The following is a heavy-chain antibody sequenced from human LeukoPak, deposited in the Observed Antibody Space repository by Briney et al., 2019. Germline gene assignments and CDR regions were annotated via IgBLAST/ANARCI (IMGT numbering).Heavy chain of an antibody. J-gene: IGHJ4*02. CDR3: ARDRPLDADDYYGFYYFDY. D-gene: IGHD3-10*01. V-gene: IGHV1-2*02. CDR1: GGTFSSYA. Sequence: GSSVKVSCKASGGTFSSYAISWVRQAPGQGLEWMGGINPNSGGTNHAQKVQGRVTMTRDTSISTAYMELSRLRSDDTAVYYCARDRPLDADDYYGFYYFDYWGQGTLVTVSS. CDR2: INPNSGGT.